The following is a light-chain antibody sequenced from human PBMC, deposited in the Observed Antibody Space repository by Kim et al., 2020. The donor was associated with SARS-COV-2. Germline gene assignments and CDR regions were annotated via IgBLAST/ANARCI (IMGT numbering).Light chain of an antibody. CDR3: SSYTSSSTLV. V-gene: IGLV2-18*02. CDR2: EVS. CDR1: SSDVGSYNR. Sequence: GQSVTISFPGTSSDVGSYNRVSWYQQPPGTAPKLMIYEVSNRPSGVPDRFAGSKSGNTASLTISGLQAEDEADYYCSSYTSSSTLVFGGGTQLTVL. J-gene: IGLJ2*01.